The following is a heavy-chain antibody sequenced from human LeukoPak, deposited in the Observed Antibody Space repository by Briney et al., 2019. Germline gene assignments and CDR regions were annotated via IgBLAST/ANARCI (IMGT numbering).Heavy chain of an antibody. J-gene: IGHJ4*02. CDR2: FDPEDGET. CDR3: ARDVRFPGSGSYYKGGYYFDY. D-gene: IGHD3-10*01. V-gene: IGHV1-24*01. Sequence: ASVKVSCKVSGYTLTELSMHWVRQAPGKGLEWMGGFDPEDGETIYAQKFQGRVTMTEDKSTSTAYMELSSLRSEDTAVYYCARDVRFPGSGSYYKGGYYFDYWGQGTLVTVSS. CDR1: GYTLTELS.